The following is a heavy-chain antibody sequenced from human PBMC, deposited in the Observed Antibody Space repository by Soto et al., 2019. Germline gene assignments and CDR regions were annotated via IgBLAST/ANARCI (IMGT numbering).Heavy chain of an antibody. CDR2: IIPIFGTA. D-gene: IGHD3-10*01. Sequence: SVKVSFKASGGTFSSYAISWVRQAPGQGLEWMGGIIPIFGTANYAQKFQGRVTITADESTSTAYMELSSLRSEDTAVYYCARDPTHYYGSGSHPFDPWGQGTLVTVSS. V-gene: IGHV1-69*13. J-gene: IGHJ5*02. CDR3: ARDPTHYYGSGSHPFDP. CDR1: GGTFSSYA.